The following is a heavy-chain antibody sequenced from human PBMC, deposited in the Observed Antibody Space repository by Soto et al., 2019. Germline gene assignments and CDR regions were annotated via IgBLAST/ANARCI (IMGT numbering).Heavy chain of an antibody. D-gene: IGHD3-16*01. J-gene: IGHJ4*02. Sequence: QVQLQESGPGLVKPSQTLSLTCTVSGGSISSGGYYWSWIRQHPGKGLEWIGHIYYSGSTYYNPSPKGRVTMSVGTGKDQFSPKLSSVTAADTAVYYCAREGGGYYFDYWGQGTLVTVSS. CDR3: AREGGGYYFDY. V-gene: IGHV4-31*03. CDR1: GGSISSGGYY. CDR2: IYYSGST.